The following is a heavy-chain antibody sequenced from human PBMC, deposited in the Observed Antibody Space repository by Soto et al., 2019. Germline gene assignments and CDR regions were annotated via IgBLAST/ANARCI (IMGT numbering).Heavy chain of an antibody. CDR2: ISYDGSNK. D-gene: IGHD6-13*01. CDR1: GFTFSSYG. CDR3: AKDPGIAALKYYFDY. Sequence: GGSLRLSCAASGFTFSSYGMHWVRQAPGKGLEWVAVISYDGSNKYYADSVKGRFTISRDNSKNTLYLQMNSLRAEDTAVYYCAKDPGIAALKYYFDYWGQGTLVTVSS. V-gene: IGHV3-30*18. J-gene: IGHJ4*02.